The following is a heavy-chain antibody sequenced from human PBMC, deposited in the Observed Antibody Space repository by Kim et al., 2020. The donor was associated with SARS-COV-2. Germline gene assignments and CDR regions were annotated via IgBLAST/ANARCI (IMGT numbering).Heavy chain of an antibody. V-gene: IGHV3-21*01. J-gene: IGHJ4*02. CDR3: ARAVVGATYDY. D-gene: IGHD1-26*01. Sequence: GGSLRLSCAASGFTFSSYSMNWVRQAPGKGLEWVSSISSSSYIYYADSVKGRFTISRDNAKNSLYLQMNSLRAEDTAVYYCARAVVGATYDYWGQGTLVTVSS. CDR2: ISSSSYI. CDR1: GFTFSSYS.